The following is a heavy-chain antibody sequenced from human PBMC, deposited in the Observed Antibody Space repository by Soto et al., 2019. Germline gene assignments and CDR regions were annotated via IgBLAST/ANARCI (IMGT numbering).Heavy chain of an antibody. J-gene: IGHJ6*02. D-gene: IGHD3-3*01. V-gene: IGHV1-69*13. CDR3: ARDKGRPITIFGVVTNYGMDV. CDR1: GGTFSSYA. Sequence: ASVKVSCKASGGTFSSYAISWVRQAPGQGLEWMGGIIPIFGTANYAQKFQGRVTITADESTSTAYMELSSLRSEDTAVYYCARDKGRPITIFGVVTNYGMDVWGQGTTVTVSS. CDR2: IIPIFGTA.